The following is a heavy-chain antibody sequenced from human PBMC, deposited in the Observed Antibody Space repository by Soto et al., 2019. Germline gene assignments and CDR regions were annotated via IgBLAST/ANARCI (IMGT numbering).Heavy chain of an antibody. CDR2: IYYSGST. Sequence: SETLSLTCTVSGCSISSGGYYWSWIRQHPGKGLEWIGYIYYSGSTYYNPSLKSRVTISVDTSKNQFSLKLSSVTAADTAVYYCARSPYSSSWYYFDYWGQGTLVTVSS. CDR3: ARSPYSSSWYYFDY. CDR1: GCSISSGGYY. V-gene: IGHV4-31*03. D-gene: IGHD6-13*01. J-gene: IGHJ4*02.